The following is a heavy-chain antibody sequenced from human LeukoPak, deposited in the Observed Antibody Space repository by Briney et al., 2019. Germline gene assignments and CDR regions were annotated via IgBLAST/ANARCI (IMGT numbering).Heavy chain of an antibody. J-gene: IGHJ6*02. V-gene: IGHV3-7*01. CDR2: IKPDGSEN. D-gene: IGHD6-13*01. CDR3: ARGTSWGDV. CDR1: GFSFSDYW. Sequence: GGSLRLSCAASGFSFSDYWMSWVRQVPGKGLEWVANIKPDGSENYYVDSVKGPFTISRDNAKNSLYLQMNSLRAEDTAVHYCARGTSWGDVWGQGTTVTVSS.